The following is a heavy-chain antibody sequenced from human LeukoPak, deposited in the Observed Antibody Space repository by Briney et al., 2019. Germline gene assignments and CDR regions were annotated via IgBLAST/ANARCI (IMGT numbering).Heavy chain of an antibody. CDR3: ASGGFYDFWSGYYTPFDY. CDR2: ISYDGSNK. CDR1: GFTFSAYA. D-gene: IGHD3-3*01. V-gene: IGHV3-30*01. Sequence: GGSLRLSCAASGFTFSAYAMHWVRQAPGKGLEWVAVISYDGSNKYYGDSLKGRFTINRDNSKNTLYLQMNSLRAEDTAVYYCASGGFYDFWSGYYTPFDYWGQGTLVTVSS. J-gene: IGHJ4*02.